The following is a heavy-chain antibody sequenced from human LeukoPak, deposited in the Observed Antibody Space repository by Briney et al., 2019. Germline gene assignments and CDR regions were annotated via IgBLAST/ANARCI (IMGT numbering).Heavy chain of an antibody. D-gene: IGHD4-17*01. CDR2: IYYSGST. V-gene: IGHV4-39*07. Sequence: SETLSLTCTVSGGSISSSSYYWGWIRQPPGKGLEWIGSIYYSGSTYYNPSLKSRLTISVDTSKNQFSLKLSSVTAADTAVYYCARGWFSDYGENWFDPWGQGTLVTVSS. CDR1: GGSISSSSYY. CDR3: ARGWFSDYGENWFDP. J-gene: IGHJ5*02.